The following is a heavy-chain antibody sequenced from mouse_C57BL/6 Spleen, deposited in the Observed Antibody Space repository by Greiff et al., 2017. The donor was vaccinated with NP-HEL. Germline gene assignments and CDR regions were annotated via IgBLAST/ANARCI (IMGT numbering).Heavy chain of an antibody. D-gene: IGHD2-5*01. CDR1: GYTFTSYW. J-gene: IGHJ4*01. CDR2: IYPGSGST. CDR3: ARRVHSNYRYYAMDY. V-gene: IGHV1-55*01. Sequence: QVQLQQPGAELVKPGASVKMSCKASGYTFTSYWITWVKQRPGQGLEWIGDIYPGSGSTNYNEKFKSKATLTVDTSSSTAYMQLSSLTSEDSAVYYCARRVHSNYRYYAMDYWGQGTSVTVSS.